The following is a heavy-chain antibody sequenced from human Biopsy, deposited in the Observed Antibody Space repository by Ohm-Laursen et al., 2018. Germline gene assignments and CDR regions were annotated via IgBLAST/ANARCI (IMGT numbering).Heavy chain of an antibody. D-gene: IGHD3-22*01. CDR3: VRKSFYESGGFDY. CDR2: SKPNHNT. CDR1: GYTFTDYY. Sequence: GASVKVSCKTSGYTFTDYYTHWVRQAPGQGLEWMGWSKPNHNTKYAAKFQDRVTLTRDTTTGTAYMELSSLRRDDTAIYYCVRKSFYESGGFDYWGQGTLVSVS. J-gene: IGHJ4*02. V-gene: IGHV1-2*02.